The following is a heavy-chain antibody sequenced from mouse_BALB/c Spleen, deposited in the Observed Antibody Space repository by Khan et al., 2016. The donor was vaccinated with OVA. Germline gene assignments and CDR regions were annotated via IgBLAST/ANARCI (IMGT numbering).Heavy chain of an antibody. D-gene: IGHD2-14*01. Sequence: EVELVESGGGLVKPGGSLKLSCAASGFTFSSYVMSWVRQTPEKRLAWVASISSGGTPYSPDSVKGRFTISRDNAMNILYLQMSSLRSEDTAIYYCTREAYRYDEYYFDYWGQGTTLTVSS. V-gene: IGHV5-6-5*01. CDR3: TREAYRYDEYYFDY. CDR1: GFTFSSYV. CDR2: ISSGGTP. J-gene: IGHJ2*01.